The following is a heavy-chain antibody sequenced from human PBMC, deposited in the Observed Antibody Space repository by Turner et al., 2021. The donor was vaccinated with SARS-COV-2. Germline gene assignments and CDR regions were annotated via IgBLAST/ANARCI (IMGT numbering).Heavy chain of an antibody. Sequence: EVQLVESGGGLVKPGGSLRRSCAASGFTFSRYSMNWVRQAPGKGLEWVSSISSSSSYIYYADSVKGRFTISRDNAKNSLYLQMNSLRAEDTAVYYCARGTYYYDSSVYSGTNWFDPWGQGTLVTVSS. J-gene: IGHJ5*02. D-gene: IGHD3-22*01. CDR2: ISSSSSYI. CDR1: GFTFSRYS. CDR3: ARGTYYYDSSVYSGTNWFDP. V-gene: IGHV3-21*01.